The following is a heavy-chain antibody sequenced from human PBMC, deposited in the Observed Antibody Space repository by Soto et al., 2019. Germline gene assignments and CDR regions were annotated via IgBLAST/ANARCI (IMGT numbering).Heavy chain of an antibody. CDR2: MNPNSGNT. D-gene: IGHD3-3*01. Sequence: ASVKVSCKASGYTSTSYDIDWVRQATGQGLEWMGWMNPNSGNTGYAQKFQGRVTMTRNTSISTAYMELSSLRSEDTAVYYCARGRSYDFWSGYYGGRGYYYSYMDVWGKGTTVTVSS. V-gene: IGHV1-8*01. CDR1: GYTSTSYD. J-gene: IGHJ6*03. CDR3: ARGRSYDFWSGYYGGRGYYYSYMDV.